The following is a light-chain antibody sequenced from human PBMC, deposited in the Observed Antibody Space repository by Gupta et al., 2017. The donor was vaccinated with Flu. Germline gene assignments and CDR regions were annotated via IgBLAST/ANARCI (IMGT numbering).Light chain of an antibody. CDR2: GAS. CDR3: QKSYGSPPHT. V-gene: IGKV1-39*01. Sequence: SSLSASVGDKVTITCRASETINTYLNWYQQKPGRAPKLLIYGASTWQSGVPSRFSGSGYGKYFTLTISSRQPEDFATYYCQKSYGSPPHTFGHGTRMEIK. CDR1: ETINTY. J-gene: IGKJ2*01.